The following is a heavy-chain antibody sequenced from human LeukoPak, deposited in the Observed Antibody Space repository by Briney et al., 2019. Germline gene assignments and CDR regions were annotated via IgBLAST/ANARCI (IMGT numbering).Heavy chain of an antibody. CDR3: AKADSSGYIFDY. CDR2: ISGSGGST. Sequence: GGSRRLSCAASGFTFSSYAMSWVRQAPGKGPEWVSAISGSGGSTYYADSVKGRFTISRDNSKNTLYLQMNSLRAEDTAVYYCAKADSSGYIFDYWGQGTLVTVSS. D-gene: IGHD3-22*01. CDR1: GFTFSSYA. J-gene: IGHJ4*02. V-gene: IGHV3-23*01.